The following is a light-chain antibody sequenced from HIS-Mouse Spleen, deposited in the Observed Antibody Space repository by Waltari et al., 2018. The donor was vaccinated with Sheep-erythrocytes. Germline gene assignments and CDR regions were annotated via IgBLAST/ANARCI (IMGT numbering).Light chain of an antibody. CDR1: SSDVGGYND. J-gene: IGLJ1*01. V-gene: IGLV2-11*01. Sequence: QSALTQPRSVSGSPGQSVTISCTGTSSDVGGYNDVPWYQPHPGKAPKLMIYDVSKRPSGVPDRFSGSKSGNTASLTISGLQAEDEADYYCCSYAGSYNHVFATGTKVTVL. CDR2: DVS. CDR3: CSYAGSYNHV.